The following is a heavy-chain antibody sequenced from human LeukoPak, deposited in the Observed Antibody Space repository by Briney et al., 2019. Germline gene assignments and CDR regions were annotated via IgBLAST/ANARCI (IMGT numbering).Heavy chain of an antibody. Sequence: GGSLRLSCVASGFTFSTYGMHWVRRAPGKGLEWVAFIQNDGNDKYYADSVKGRFTISKDNSRNTVDLQMNGLRTEDTAVYYCARAVTWIDPWGQGTLVTVSS. CDR2: IQNDGNDK. V-gene: IGHV3-30*02. CDR3: ARAVTWIDP. J-gene: IGHJ5*02. CDR1: GFTFSTYG.